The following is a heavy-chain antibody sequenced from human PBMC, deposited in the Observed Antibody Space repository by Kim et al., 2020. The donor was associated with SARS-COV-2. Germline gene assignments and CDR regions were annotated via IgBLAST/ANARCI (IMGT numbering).Heavy chain of an antibody. CDR3: AKANYHYHYYMDV. Sequence: YYADSVRGRFTISRDNSIPSLYLQMNSLTTEDTALYYCAKANYHYHYYMDVWGKGATVTVSS. J-gene: IGHJ6*03. V-gene: IGHV3-43*01.